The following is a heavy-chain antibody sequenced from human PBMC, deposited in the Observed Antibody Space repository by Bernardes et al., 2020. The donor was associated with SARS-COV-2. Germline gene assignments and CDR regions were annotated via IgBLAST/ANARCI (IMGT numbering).Heavy chain of an antibody. V-gene: IGHV4-34*01. CDR1: GGSFNDNY. J-gene: IGHJ4*02. CDR3: AREQWLVYYFDY. D-gene: IGHD6-19*01. CDR2: IHHTGGP. Sequence: SETLSLTCVVSGGSFNDNYWTWIRQSPGKGLEWIGEIHHTGGPNYNPSLKGRVTLSIDTPRQQFSLTLTSVTAADTAVYYCAREQWLVYYFDYWGPGTPVTVSS.